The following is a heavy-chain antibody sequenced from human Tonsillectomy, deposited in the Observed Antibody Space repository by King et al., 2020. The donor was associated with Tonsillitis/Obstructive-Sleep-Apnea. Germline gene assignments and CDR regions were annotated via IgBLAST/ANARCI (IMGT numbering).Heavy chain of an antibody. D-gene: IGHD4-11*01. Sequence: VQLVESGGGLEQPGGSLRLSCAASGVTLGNYAMSWVRQAPGKGLEWVSAISGSGGRTYYADSLKGRFTVSRDNSKNTLYLQMTSLRADDTAVYFCAKEGDYSSDYYYYYMDVWGKGTTVTVSS. V-gene: IGHV3-23*04. J-gene: IGHJ6*03. CDR3: AKEGDYSSDYYYYYMDV. CDR1: GVTLGNYA. CDR2: ISGSGGRT.